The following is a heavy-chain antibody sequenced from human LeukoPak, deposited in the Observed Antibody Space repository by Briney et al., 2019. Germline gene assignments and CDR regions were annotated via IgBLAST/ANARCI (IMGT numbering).Heavy chain of an antibody. V-gene: IGHV3-7*01. D-gene: IGHD3-10*01. CDR3: ARNPWFGELSWFDP. J-gene: IGHJ5*02. Sequence: GGSLRLSCAASGFTFSDYWMTWVRQAPGKGLEWVANIKPDGSEKYYVDSVKGRFTISRDNAKNSLYLQMNSLRAEDTAVYYCARNPWFGELSWFDPWGQGTLVTVSS. CDR2: IKPDGSEK. CDR1: GFTFSDYW.